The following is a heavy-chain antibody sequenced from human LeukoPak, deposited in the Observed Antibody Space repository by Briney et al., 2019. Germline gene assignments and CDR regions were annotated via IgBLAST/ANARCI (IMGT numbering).Heavy chain of an antibody. CDR2: LFGGDTI. Sequence: GGSLRLSCAAPGFSVSAHYMSWVRQAPGKGLEWFSTLFGGDTIDYTDSVKGRFTISRDNSGNTLYLQMNNLRADDTAVYYCAGRRGSSFDYWGRGTQVIVSS. V-gene: IGHV3-53*01. D-gene: IGHD1-26*01. CDR1: GFSVSAHY. J-gene: IGHJ4*02. CDR3: AGRRGSSFDY.